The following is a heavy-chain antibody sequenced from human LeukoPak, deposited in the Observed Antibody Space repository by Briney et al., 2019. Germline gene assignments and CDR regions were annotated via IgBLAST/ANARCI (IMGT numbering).Heavy chain of an antibody. D-gene: IGHD4-17*01. CDR3: ARGHTAVTRHFDF. CDR1: GFTFGTYW. CDR2: ISSGSSAI. Sequence: PGGSLRLSCEASGFTFGTYWMTWVRQAPGRGLEGVSIISSGSSAIFSADALKGRFTISRDDAKNLLYLDMNSLRAEDTAVYYCARGHTAVTRHFDFWGQGTLVTVSS. V-gene: IGHV3-21*01. J-gene: IGHJ4*02.